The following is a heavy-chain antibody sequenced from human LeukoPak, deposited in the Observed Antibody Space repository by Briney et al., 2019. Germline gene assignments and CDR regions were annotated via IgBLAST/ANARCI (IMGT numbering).Heavy chain of an antibody. CDR3: ARESSGGYCSSTSCSTGPDFDY. V-gene: IGHV1-46*01. D-gene: IGHD2-2*01. CDR2: LNPSGGST. J-gene: IGHJ4*02. Sequence: ASVKVSCKASGYTFTSYYMHWVRQAPGQGLAWMGILNPSGGSTSYAQKFQGRVTMTRDTSTSTVYMELSSLRSEDTAVYYCARESSGGYCSSTSCSTGPDFDYWGQGTLVTVSS. CDR1: GYTFTSYY.